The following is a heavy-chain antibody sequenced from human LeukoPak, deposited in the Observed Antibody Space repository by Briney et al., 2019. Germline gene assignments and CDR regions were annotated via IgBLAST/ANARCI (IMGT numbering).Heavy chain of an antibody. D-gene: IGHD3-22*01. J-gene: IGHJ4*02. Sequence: MPSETLSLTCTVSGGSISRYYWGWIRQPPGKGLEWVGRIYTSGSTNYNPSLKSRVSMSVDTPKNQFSLKLSSVTAADTAVYYCAKFFTTDYYFDYWGQGTLVTVSS. CDR1: GGSISRYY. CDR2: IYTSGST. V-gene: IGHV4-4*07. CDR3: AKFFTTDYYFDY.